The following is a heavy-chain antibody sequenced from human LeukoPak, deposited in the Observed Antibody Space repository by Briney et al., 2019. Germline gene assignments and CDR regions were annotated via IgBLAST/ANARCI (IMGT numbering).Heavy chain of an antibody. CDR1: GFIFTSYS. J-gene: IGHJ4*02. V-gene: IGHV3-48*04. D-gene: IGHD1-26*01. CDR2: ITSDSSTI. CDR3: ARVVYSAHFDY. Sequence: GRSLRLSCAASGFIFTSYSMNWVRQAPGKGLEWISYITSDSSTIFNADSVKGRFTISRDNAKNSLYLQMNSLRAEDTAVYYCARVVYSAHFDYWGQGTLVTVSS.